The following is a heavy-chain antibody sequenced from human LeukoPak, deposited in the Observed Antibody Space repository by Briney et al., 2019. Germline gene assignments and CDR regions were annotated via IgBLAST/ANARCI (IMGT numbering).Heavy chain of an antibody. V-gene: IGHV3-21*01. J-gene: IGHJ4*02. CDR3: ASSNY. Sequence: GGSLRLSCAASGFTFSSYRMNWFRQAPGKGLEWVSSISSSSIYIYYAASVKGRFTISRDNAKNSLYLQVNSLRAEDTAVYYCASSNYWGQGTLVTVSS. CDR2: ISSSSIYI. CDR1: GFTFSSYR.